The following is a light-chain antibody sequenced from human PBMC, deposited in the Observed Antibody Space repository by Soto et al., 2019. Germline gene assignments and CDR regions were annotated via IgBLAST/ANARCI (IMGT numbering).Light chain of an antibody. CDR3: QQQGT. V-gene: IGKV3-20*01. Sequence: EIVLTQSPGTPSLSPRERATLSCRASRSLSSSYVVWYPQKPGQAPRLLIYAASRRATGIPDRFSGSGSATECTLTIRTLEAEDFAVYYCQQQGTFGQGTRLEIK. J-gene: IGKJ2*01. CDR2: AAS. CDR1: RSLSSSY.